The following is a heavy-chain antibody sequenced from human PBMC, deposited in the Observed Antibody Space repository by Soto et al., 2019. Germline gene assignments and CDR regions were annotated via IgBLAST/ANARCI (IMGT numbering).Heavy chain of an antibody. CDR3: ATWHEREHAYDV. J-gene: IGHJ3*01. CDR2: LYDVDGS. CDR1: GLTISGKKY. D-gene: IGHD1-1*01. Sequence: DVQLVESGGGLIQPGESLRLSCAAFGLTISGKKYMAWVRQAPGKGLEWVSALYDVDGSFYADSVKGRFTTSSDSSKTTVYLQMNDLRPDDTGVYYCATWHEREHAYDVWGQGTTVTVSS. V-gene: IGHV3-53*01.